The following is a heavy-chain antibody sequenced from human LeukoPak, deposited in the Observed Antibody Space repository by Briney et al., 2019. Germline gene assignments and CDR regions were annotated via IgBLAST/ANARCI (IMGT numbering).Heavy chain of an antibody. CDR3: ARGHQYFDWLFDFDY. V-gene: IGHV4-34*01. Sequence: SETLSFTSPALGGSFSGYYWSWIRKPPGKGLKWIGEINHSGSTNYNTSLKSRVTISVDTSKNQFSLKLSSVTAADTAVYYCARGHQYFDWLFDFDYWGQGTLVTVSS. CDR1: GGSFSGYY. D-gene: IGHD3-9*01. CDR2: INHSGST. J-gene: IGHJ4*02.